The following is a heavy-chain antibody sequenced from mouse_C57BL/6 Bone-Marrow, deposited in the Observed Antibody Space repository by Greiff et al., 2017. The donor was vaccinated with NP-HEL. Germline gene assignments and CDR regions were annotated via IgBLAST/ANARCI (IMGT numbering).Heavy chain of an antibody. V-gene: IGHV1-64*01. J-gene: IGHJ4*01. D-gene: IGHD1-1*01. CDR1: GYTFTSYW. CDR3: ARKHYNGSAMDY. CDR2: IHPNSGST. Sequence: QVQLQQPGAELVKPGASVKLSCKASGYTFTSYWMHWVKQRPGQGLEWIGMIHPNSGSTNYNEKFKSKATLTVDKSSSTAYMQLSSLTSEDAAVYYCARKHYNGSAMDYWGQGTSVTVSS.